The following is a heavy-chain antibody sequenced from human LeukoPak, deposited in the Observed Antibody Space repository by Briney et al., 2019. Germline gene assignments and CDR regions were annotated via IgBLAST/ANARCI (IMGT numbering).Heavy chain of an antibody. CDR1: GFTFSSYG. V-gene: IGHV3-30*18. D-gene: IGHD3-9*01. Sequence: GGSLRLSCAASGFTFSSYGMHWVRQAPGKGLEWVAVISYDGSNKYYADSVKGRFTISRDNSKNTLYLQMNSLRAEDTAVYYCAKDSGDILTGNPDAFDIWGQGTMVTVSS. J-gene: IGHJ3*02. CDR3: AKDSGDILTGNPDAFDI. CDR2: ISYDGSNK.